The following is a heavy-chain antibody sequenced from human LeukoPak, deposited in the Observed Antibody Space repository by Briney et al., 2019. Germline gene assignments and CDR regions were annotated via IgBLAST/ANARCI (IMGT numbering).Heavy chain of an antibody. CDR3: ARLTSGTHPNFDY. V-gene: IGHV4-61*02. CDR1: GGSISVDSYY. Sequence: SETLSLTCTVSGGSISVDSYYWSWIRQPAGKGLEWIGRIYATGSTTYNPSLKSRVTISVDASKNQFSLKLSSVTAADTAVYYCARLTSGTHPNFDYWGQGTLVTVSS. D-gene: IGHD3-10*01. J-gene: IGHJ4*02. CDR2: IYATGST.